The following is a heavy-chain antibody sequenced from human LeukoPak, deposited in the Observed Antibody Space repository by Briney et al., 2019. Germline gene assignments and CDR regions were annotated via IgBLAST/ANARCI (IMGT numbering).Heavy chain of an antibody. J-gene: IGHJ4*02. V-gene: IGHV3-30*02. CDR1: GFTIRSYG. Sequence: PGGSLRLSCAASGFTIRSYGMHWVRQAPGKGLEWVAFIRYDGSNKYYADSVKGRFTISRDNSKKTLYLQMKSLRAEDTAVYYCAKGFGSYYSSGVYIAYWGQGTLVTVSS. CDR2: IRYDGSNK. D-gene: IGHD1-26*01. CDR3: AKGFGSYYSSGVYIAY.